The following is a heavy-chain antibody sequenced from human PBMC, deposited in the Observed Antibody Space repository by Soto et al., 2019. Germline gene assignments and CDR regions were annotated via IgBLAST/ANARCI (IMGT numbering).Heavy chain of an antibody. CDR3: ARTYYYDSSGYYYYFDY. CDR1: GGTFSSYA. Sequence: SVKVSCKASGGTFSSYAISWVRQAPGQGLEWMGGIIPIFGTANYAQKFQGRATITADESTSTAYMELSSLRSEDTAVYYCARTYYYDSSGYYYYFDYWGQGTLVTVSS. V-gene: IGHV1-69*13. CDR2: IIPIFGTA. D-gene: IGHD3-22*01. J-gene: IGHJ4*02.